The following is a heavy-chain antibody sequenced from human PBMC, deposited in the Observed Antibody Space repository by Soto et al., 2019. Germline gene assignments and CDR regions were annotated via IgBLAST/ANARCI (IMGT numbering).Heavy chain of an antibody. CDR1: GYSFTSYW. V-gene: IGHV5-51*01. J-gene: IGHJ3*02. CDR3: ARLPAGLRFLEWLVNDAFDI. CDR2: IYPGDSDT. Sequence: EVQLVQSGAEVKKPGESLKISCKGSGYSFTSYWISCVRQMPDKGLEWMGIIYPGDSDTRYSPSFQGHVTMSADKSISTAYLQWSSLKASDTAMYYCARLPAGLRFLEWLVNDAFDIWGQGTMVTVSS. D-gene: IGHD3-3*01.